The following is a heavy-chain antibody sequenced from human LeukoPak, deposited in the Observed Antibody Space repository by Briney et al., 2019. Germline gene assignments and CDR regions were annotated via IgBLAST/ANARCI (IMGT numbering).Heavy chain of an antibody. D-gene: IGHD5-12*01. CDR2: IYWNDDK. CDR1: GFSLSTSGVR. Sequence: KESGPTLVKPTQTLTLTCTFSGFSLSTSGVRVGWIRQPPGKALEWLALIYWNDDKRYSPSLKSRLTITKDTSKNQVVLTMTNMDPVDTATYYCAHRENSGPIPNTFDIWGQGTMVTVSS. CDR3: AHRENSGPIPNTFDI. V-gene: IGHV2-5*01. J-gene: IGHJ3*02.